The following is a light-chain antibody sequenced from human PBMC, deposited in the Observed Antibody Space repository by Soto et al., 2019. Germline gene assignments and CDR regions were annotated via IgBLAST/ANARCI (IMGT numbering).Light chain of an antibody. CDR2: KAS. Sequence: DIQMTQSPSTLSASVGDRVTITCRASQSIRRCLDWYQQKPGKAPKLLIYKASSLESGVPSRFSGSGSGTEFTLTISNLQHDDFATYYCQQYYTWTFGQGTKVEIK. CDR1: QSIRRC. J-gene: IGKJ1*01. V-gene: IGKV1-5*03. CDR3: QQYYTWT.